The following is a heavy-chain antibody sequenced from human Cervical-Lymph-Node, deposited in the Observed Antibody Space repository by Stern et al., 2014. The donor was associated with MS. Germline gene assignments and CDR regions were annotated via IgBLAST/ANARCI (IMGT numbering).Heavy chain of an antibody. CDR1: GFSLSTTGVG. V-gene: IGHV2-5*02. J-gene: IGHJ3*02. Sequence: QITLKESGPTLVNPTQTLTLTCAFSGFSLSTTGVGVGWIRQPPGKALEWLALIYWDDDKRYRPSLKSRLTITKDTSKSQVDLTLTNVDPVDTATYYCAHSPPSDDDAFYIWGQGTMVTISS. CDR3: AHSPPSDDDAFYI. CDR2: IYWDDDK. D-gene: IGHD2-21*02.